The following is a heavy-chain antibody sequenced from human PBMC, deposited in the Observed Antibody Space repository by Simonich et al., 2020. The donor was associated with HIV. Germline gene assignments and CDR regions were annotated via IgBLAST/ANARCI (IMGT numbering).Heavy chain of an antibody. CDR3: VRRMAGTDAFDI. J-gene: IGHJ3*02. CDR2: NYPGASDT. CDR1: GYNFPNYW. D-gene: IGHD6-19*01. Sequence: EVQLVQSGAAVKKPGESLKISCKGSGYNFPNYWIGWVRQMPGKGLEWMGINYPGASDTTYSPSFQGQVTISADKSISTAYLQWSSLKASDTAMYYCVRRMAGTDAFDIWGQGTMVTVSS. V-gene: IGHV5-51*03.